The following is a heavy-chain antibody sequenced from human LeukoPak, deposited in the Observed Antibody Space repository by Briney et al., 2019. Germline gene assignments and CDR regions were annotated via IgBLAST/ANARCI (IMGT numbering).Heavy chain of an antibody. CDR2: MSNNGAT. Sequence: SETLSLTFTVSGGSISGFYWSWIRQPPGKGLEWIGYMSNNGATTYNPSLKSRVTISIDMSNNHFSLTLKSVTAADTAVYYCARVRYNWNRDFDYWGQGTLVTVSS. D-gene: IGHD1-20*01. V-gene: IGHV4-4*08. J-gene: IGHJ4*02. CDR1: GGSISGFY. CDR3: ARVRYNWNRDFDY.